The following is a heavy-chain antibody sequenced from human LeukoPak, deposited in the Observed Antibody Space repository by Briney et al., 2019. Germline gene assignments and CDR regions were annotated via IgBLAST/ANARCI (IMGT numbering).Heavy chain of an antibody. CDR3: ARLDGSGSYRVSKFYIDY. D-gene: IGHD3-10*01. V-gene: IGHV4-39*01. CDR2: IYYSGST. CDR1: GGSISSCSYY. J-gene: IGHJ4*02. Sequence: SETLSLTCTVSGGSISSCSYYWGWIRQPPGKGLEWIGSIYYSGSTYYNPSLKSRVTISVDTSKNQFSLKLSSVTAADTAVYYCARLDGSGSYRVSKFYIDYWGQGTLVTVSS.